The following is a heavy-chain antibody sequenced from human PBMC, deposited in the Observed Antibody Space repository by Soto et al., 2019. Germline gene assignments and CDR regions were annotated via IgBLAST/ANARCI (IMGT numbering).Heavy chain of an antibody. V-gene: IGHV3-48*03. Sequence: PGGSLRLSCAASGFTFSSYEMNWVRQAPGKGLEWVSYISSSGSTIYYADSVKGRFTISRDNAKNSLYLQMNSLRAEDTAVYYCARDHRVSGYYLYYYYGMDVWGQGTTVTVSS. CDR1: GFTFSSYE. J-gene: IGHJ6*02. D-gene: IGHD3-9*01. CDR2: ISSSGSTI. CDR3: ARDHRVSGYYLYYYYGMDV.